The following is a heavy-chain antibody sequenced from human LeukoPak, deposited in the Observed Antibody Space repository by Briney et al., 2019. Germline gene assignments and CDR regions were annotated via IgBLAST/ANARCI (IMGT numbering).Heavy chain of an antibody. CDR1: GFTFSSYG. CDR3: AKGRYSGWSSFDY. CDR2: IRYDGSNK. V-gene: IGHV3-30*02. D-gene: IGHD6-19*01. Sequence: GGSLRLSCAASGFTFSSYGMHWVRQAPGKGLEWVAFIRYDGSNKYYADSVKGRFTISRDNSKNTLYLQMNSLRAEDTAVYYCAKGRYSGWSSFDYWGQGTLVTVSS. J-gene: IGHJ4*02.